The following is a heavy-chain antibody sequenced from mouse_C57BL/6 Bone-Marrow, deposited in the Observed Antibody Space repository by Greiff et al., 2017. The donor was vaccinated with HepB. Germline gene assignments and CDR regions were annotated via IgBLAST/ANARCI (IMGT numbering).Heavy chain of an antibody. J-gene: IGHJ4*01. D-gene: IGHD2-5*01. V-gene: IGHV1-4*01. CDR2: INPSSGYT. CDR3: ARSSNPIYYAMDY. Sequence: QVHVKQSGAELARPGASVKMSCKASGYTFTSYSMHWVKQRPGQGLEWIGYINPSSGYTKYNQKFKDKATLTADKSSSTAYMQLSSLTSEDSAVYYCARSSNPIYYAMDYWGQGTSVTVSS. CDR1: GYTFTSYS.